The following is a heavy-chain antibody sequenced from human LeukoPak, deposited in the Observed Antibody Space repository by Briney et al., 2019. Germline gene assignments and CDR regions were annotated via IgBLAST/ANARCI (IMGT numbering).Heavy chain of an antibody. CDR1: GFTFSSYA. Sequence: PGGSLRLSCAASGFTFSSYAMHWVRQAPGKGLEWVAVISYDGSNKYYADSVKGRFTISRDNSKNTLYLQMNSLRAEDTALYYCAKDGILWSSRLGYFDYWGQRTLVTVSS. CDR2: ISYDGSNK. CDR3: AKDGILWSSRLGYFDY. V-gene: IGHV3-30-3*01. D-gene: IGHD2-21*01. J-gene: IGHJ4*02.